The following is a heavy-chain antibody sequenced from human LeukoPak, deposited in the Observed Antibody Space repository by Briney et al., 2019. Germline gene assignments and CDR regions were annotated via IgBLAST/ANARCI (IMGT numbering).Heavy chain of an antibody. CDR1: GFTFSSYA. CDR2: ISGTGGST. CDR3: ANHDYGDYYFDY. V-gene: IGHV3-23*01. Sequence: QAGGSLRLSCAASGFTFSSYAMSWVRQAPGKGREWVSAISGTGGSTYYADSVKGRFTISRDNSKNTLYLQMNSLRAEDTAVYYCANHDYGDYYFDYWGQGTLVTVSS. J-gene: IGHJ4*02. D-gene: IGHD4-17*01.